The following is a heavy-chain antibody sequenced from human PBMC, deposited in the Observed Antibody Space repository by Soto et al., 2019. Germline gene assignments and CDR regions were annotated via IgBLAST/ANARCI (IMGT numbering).Heavy chain of an antibody. J-gene: IGHJ3*02. CDR2: IKQDGSEK. V-gene: IGHV3-7*03. Sequence: EVQLLESGGGLVQPGGSLRLSCAASGFTFSSYAMSWVRQAPGKGLEWVANIKQDGSEKYYVDSVKGRFTISRDNAKNSLYLQMNSLRAEDTAVYYCARFRLGAFDIWGQGTMVTVSS. D-gene: IGHD6-19*01. CDR1: GFTFSSYA. CDR3: ARFRLGAFDI.